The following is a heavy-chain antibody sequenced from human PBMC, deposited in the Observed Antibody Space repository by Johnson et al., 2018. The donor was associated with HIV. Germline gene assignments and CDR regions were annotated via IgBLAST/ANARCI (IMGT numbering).Heavy chain of an antibody. J-gene: IGHJ3*02. D-gene: IGHD6-13*01. V-gene: IGHV3-11*04. CDR1: GSTFSDYY. CDR2: ITPSGTTI. CDR3: AKRRVAADYAIDI. Sequence: VQLVESGGDLVKAGGSLRLSCAASGSTFSDYYMSWIRQAPGKGLEWVSYITPSGTTIYNADSVKGRFTISRDNAKKSLYLQMNSLRAEDTAMYYCAKRRVAADYAIDIWGQGTMVTVSS.